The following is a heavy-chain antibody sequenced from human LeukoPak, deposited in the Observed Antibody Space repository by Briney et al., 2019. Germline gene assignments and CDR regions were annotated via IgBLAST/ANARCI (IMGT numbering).Heavy chain of an antibody. D-gene: IGHD4-17*01. V-gene: IGHV1-2*02. CDR2: INPNTAGT. Sequence: ASVKVSCKASGYTFTGYYFHWVRQAPGQGLEWMGWINPNTAGTNYAQKFLGRVTLTWDSSISTAYMELNRLTSDDTAVYYCATSDGDYTAGYYYCMGVWGKGTSVTVSS. CDR1: GYTFTGYY. CDR3: ATSDGDYTAGYYYCMGV. J-gene: IGHJ6*03.